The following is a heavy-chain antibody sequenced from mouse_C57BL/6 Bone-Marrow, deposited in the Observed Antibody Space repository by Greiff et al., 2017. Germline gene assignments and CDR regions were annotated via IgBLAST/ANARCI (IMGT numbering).Heavy chain of an antibody. CDR2: IDPSDSEP. Sequence: QVQLQQPGAELVRPGSSVKLSCKASGYTFTSYWMHWVKQRPIQGLEWIGNIDPSDSEPHYNQKFKDKATLTVDKSSSTAYMQLSSLTSEDSAVYYCARHWYFDVWGTGTTVTVSS. CDR3: ARHWYFDV. J-gene: IGHJ1*03. CDR1: GYTFTSYW. V-gene: IGHV1-52*01.